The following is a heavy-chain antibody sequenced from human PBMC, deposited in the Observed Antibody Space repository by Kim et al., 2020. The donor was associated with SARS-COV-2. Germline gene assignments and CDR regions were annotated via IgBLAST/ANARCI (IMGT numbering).Heavy chain of an antibody. D-gene: IGHD6-13*01. CDR2: GTT. J-gene: IGHJ4*02. CDR3: TTAAGDLDY. Sequence: GTTDDAAPVRGRITNSRDESKNTLYLQMNSLKTEDTAVYYCTTAAGDLDYWGQRTLLTVSA. V-gene: IGHV3-15*01.